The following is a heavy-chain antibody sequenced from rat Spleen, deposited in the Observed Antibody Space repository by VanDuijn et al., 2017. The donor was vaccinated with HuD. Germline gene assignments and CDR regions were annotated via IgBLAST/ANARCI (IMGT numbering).Heavy chain of an antibody. CDR1: GFTFSDYY. D-gene: IGHD1-2*01. J-gene: IGHJ2*01. CDR2: ISPSGGIT. V-gene: IGHV5-25*01. CDR3: TRVGSSPYFDY. Sequence: EVQLVESGGGLVQPGRSLKLSCAASGFTFSDYYMAWVRQAPTKGLEWVASISPSGGITDYRDSVKGRFAISRDTAKSTLYLQMNSLRSEDTATYYCTRVGSSPYFDYWGQGVMVTVSS.